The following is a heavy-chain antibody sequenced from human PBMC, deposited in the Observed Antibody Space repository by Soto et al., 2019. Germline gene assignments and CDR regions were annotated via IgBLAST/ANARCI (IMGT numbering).Heavy chain of an antibody. V-gene: IGHV1-69*01. J-gene: IGHJ6*02. Sequence: QVQLVQSGAEVKKPGSSVKVFCKASGGTFSNYTIGWVRQAPGQGLEWMGGIFPDFGTTDYEQKFQGRVTTTADGSTSTAYMKLSSLRSADTAVYYCARSSPYIVVRKPTGNQDYYGMDVWGQGTTVTVSS. D-gene: IGHD2-2*01. CDR3: ARSSPYIVVRKPTGNQDYYGMDV. CDR1: GGTFSNYT. CDR2: IFPDFGTT.